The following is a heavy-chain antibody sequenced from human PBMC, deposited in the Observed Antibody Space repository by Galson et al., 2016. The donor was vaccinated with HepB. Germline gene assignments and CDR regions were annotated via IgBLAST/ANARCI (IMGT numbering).Heavy chain of an antibody. V-gene: IGHV3-53*01. CDR2: IYRDGRT. CDR3: ARVGGYDGCYFDF. D-gene: IGHD5-12*01. CDR1: GITVSDTY. Sequence: SLRLSCAVSGITVSDTYMSWVRQAPGKGLEWVSVIYRDGRTYHGDSVKGRFSISRDISKNTLYLQMNSLRADDTAVYYCARVGGYDGCYFDFWGQGALVTVSA. J-gene: IGHJ4*02.